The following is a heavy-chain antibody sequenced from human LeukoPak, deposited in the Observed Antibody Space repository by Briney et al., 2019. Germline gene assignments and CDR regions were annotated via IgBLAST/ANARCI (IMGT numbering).Heavy chain of an antibody. CDR1: GFTFSDYY. CDR3: ARESSRYYYDSSGYVY. J-gene: IGHJ4*02. D-gene: IGHD3-22*01. Sequence: GGSLRLSCAVSGFTFSDYYMSWIRQAPGKGLEWVSYISSSGSTIYYADSVKGRFTISRDNAKNSLYLQMNSLRAEDTAVYYCARESSRYYYDSSGYVYWGQGTLVTVSS. V-gene: IGHV3-11*01. CDR2: ISSSGSTI.